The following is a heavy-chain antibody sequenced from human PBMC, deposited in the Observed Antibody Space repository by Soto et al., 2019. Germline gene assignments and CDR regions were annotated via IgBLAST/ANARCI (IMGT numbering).Heavy chain of an antibody. D-gene: IGHD2-15*01. CDR3: ARDRGKGYCSGGSCDTPYYYYGMDV. J-gene: IGHJ6*02. CDR1: GGSINSGGYY. Sequence: SETLSLTCTVSGGSINSGGYYWSWIRQHPGKGLEWIGYIYYSGSTFYNPSLKNRVTISVDTSKNQFSLKLSSVTAADTAVYYCARDRGKGYCSGGSCDTPYYYYGMDVWGQGTTVTVSS. CDR2: IYYSGST. V-gene: IGHV4-61*08.